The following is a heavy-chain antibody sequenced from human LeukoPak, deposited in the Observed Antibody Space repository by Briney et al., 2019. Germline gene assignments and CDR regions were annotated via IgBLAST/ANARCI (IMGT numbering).Heavy chain of an antibody. CDR3: ARYSGSYPHDAFDI. D-gene: IGHD1-26*01. V-gene: IGHV4-59*01. J-gene: IGHJ3*02. CDR1: GSSISSYY. CDR2: IYYSGST. Sequence: SETLSLTCTVSGSSISSYYWSWIRQPPGKGLEWIGYIYYSGSTNYNPSLKSRVTISVDTSKNHFSLKLSSVTAADTAVYYCARYSGSYPHDAFDIWGQGTMVTVSS.